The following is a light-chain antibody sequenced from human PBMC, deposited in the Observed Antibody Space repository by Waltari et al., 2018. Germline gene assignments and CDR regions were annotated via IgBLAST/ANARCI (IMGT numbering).Light chain of an antibody. V-gene: IGKV3-20*01. CDR3: QHYVRLPAT. J-gene: IGKJ1*01. CDR2: GAS. CDR1: QSASRA. Sequence: DIVSTQSPGSLSSSPGERVTLSCRASQSASRALAWYQQKPGQAHRLLIFGASNRATGIPDRFSGSGSETDFSLTISRLEPEDFAVYYCQHYVRLPATFGRGTKVEIK.